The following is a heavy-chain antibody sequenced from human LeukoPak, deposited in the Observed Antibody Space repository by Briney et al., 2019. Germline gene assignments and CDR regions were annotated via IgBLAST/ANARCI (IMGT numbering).Heavy chain of an antibody. V-gene: IGHV1-69*05. CDR3: ARRVRSVAGKEDWFDP. CDR1: GGTFSSYA. D-gene: IGHD6-19*01. Sequence: GSSVKVSCKASGGTFSSYASSWVRQAPGQGLEWMGGITPIFGTANYAQKFQGRVTITTDESTSTAYMELSSLRSEDTAVYYCARRVRSVAGKEDWFDPWGQGTLVTVSS. CDR2: ITPIFGTA. J-gene: IGHJ5*02.